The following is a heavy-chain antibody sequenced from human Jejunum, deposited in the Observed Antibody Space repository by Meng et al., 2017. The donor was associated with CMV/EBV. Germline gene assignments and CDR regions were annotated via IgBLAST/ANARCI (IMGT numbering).Heavy chain of an antibody. CDR3: ARGPGASTREGFDY. CDR2: FYGSDTY. D-gene: IGHD1-26*01. CDR1: RGSVNHYC. Sequence: LYLTVSVFRGSVNHYCWSWVRHSCGKGLYWLGRFYGSDTYHHQPSLDSRVPMSLDTSKNEFSLNLRSVTAADTATYYCARGPGASTREGFDYWGLGTLVTVSS. V-gene: IGHV4-4*07. J-gene: IGHJ4*02.